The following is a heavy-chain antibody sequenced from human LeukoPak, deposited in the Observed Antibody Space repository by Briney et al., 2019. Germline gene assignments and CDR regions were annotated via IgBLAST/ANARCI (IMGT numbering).Heavy chain of an antibody. CDR2: IWYDGSNK. D-gene: IGHD3-22*01. J-gene: IGHJ4*02. CDR1: GFTFSSYG. Sequence: GRSLRLSCAAPGFTFSSYGMHWVRQAPGKGLEWVAVIWYDGSNKYYADSVKGRFTISRDNSKNTLYLQMNSLRAEDTAVYYCAKSSSGYFSYYFDYWGQGTLVTVSS. CDR3: AKSSSGYFSYYFDY. V-gene: IGHV3-33*06.